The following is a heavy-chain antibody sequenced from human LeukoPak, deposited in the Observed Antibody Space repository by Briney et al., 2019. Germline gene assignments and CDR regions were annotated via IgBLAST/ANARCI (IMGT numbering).Heavy chain of an antibody. J-gene: IGHJ4*02. D-gene: IGHD3-22*01. V-gene: IGHV5-51*01. CDR3: ARPYYDSSGYESYYFDY. CDR1: GYSFTSYW. CDR2: IYPGDSDT. Sequence: GESLKISCKGSGYSFTSYWIGWVRQMPGKGLEWMGIIYPGDSDTRYSPSFQGQVTISADKSISTAYLQWSSLKASDTAMYYCARPYYDSSGYESYYFDYWGQGTLVTVSS.